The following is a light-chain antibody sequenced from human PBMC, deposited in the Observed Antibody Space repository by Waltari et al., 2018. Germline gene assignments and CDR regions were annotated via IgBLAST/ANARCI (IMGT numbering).Light chain of an antibody. CDR3: CSYAGSSTV. J-gene: IGLJ3*02. CDR1: SSDVGSYNL. V-gene: IGLV2-23*01. CDR2: EGS. Sequence: QSALTQPASVSGSPGQSITISCTGTSSDVGSYNLVSWYQQHPGKGPKLMIYEGSKRPSGVSNRFSGSKSGNTASLTISGLQAEDEADYYCCSYAGSSTVFGGGTKLTVL.